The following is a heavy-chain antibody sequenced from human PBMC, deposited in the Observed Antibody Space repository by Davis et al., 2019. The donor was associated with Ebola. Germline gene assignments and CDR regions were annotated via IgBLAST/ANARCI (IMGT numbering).Heavy chain of an antibody. Sequence: PSETLSLTCTVSGGSIRNGYYYWSWIRQSPGKGLEWIGHIYYIGTTHYNPSFKNRVTMSIDTSNNQFDLKLTSVTAADTAVYYCARNSTTSGWFDPWGQGTLVTVSS. CDR1: GGSIRNGYYY. V-gene: IGHV4-30-4*08. J-gene: IGHJ5*02. D-gene: IGHD2-2*01. CDR2: IYYIGTT. CDR3: ARNSTTSGWFDP.